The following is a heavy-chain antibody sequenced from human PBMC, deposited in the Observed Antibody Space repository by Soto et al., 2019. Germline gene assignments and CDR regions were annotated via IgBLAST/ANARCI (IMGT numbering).Heavy chain of an antibody. D-gene: IGHD3-10*01. CDR1: GGSISSSY. V-gene: IGHV4-59*01. Sequence: TLSLTCTVSGGSISSSYCSWIRQPPGKGLGWSGYIYYSGSTNYNHSLNSRVTIAVDTSKNQFSLKLSSVAAAGTAVYYCARVPITMVRGVMGEYYYYYYGMDVWGQGTTVTVSS. CDR2: IYYSGST. CDR3: ARVPITMVRGVMGEYYYYYYGMDV. J-gene: IGHJ6*02.